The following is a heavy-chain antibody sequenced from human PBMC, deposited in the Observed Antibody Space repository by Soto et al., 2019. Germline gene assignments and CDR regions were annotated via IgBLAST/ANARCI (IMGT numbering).Heavy chain of an antibody. V-gene: IGHV6-1*01. CDR1: GDSVFSNGIA. J-gene: IGHJ4*02. Sequence: SQTLSLTCDISGDSVFSNGIAWNCIRESPSRGLEWLGRTYYKPRWYNDYAVSVKSRLIVNLDTSKNQFSLLLNSVTAEDTAVYYCARGRSSSFDFWGQGTLVTVSS. CDR2: TYYKPRWYN. D-gene: IGHD6-13*01. CDR3: ARGRSSSFDF.